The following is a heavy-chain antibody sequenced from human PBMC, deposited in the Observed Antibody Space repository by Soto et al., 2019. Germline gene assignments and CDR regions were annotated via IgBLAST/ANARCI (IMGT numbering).Heavy chain of an antibody. V-gene: IGHV1-18*01. CDR1: GYTFTSYG. J-gene: IGHJ4*02. CDR3: ARDAAVGLLEY. D-gene: IGHD3-10*01. CDR2: ISAYNGNT. Sequence: QVQLVQSGAEVKQPGASVKVSCKASGYTFTSYGISWVRQAPGQGLEWMGWISAYNGNTKYAQKLQGRVTMTTDTSTSTAYMELMRLRSADTAVDYWARDAAVGLLEYWGQGTLVTVAS.